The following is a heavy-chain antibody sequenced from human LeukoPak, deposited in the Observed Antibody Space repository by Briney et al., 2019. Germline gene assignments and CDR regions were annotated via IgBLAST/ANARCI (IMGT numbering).Heavy chain of an antibody. V-gene: IGHV4-4*07. CDR1: GGSISSYY. J-gene: IGHJ4*02. CDR3: ARTRPPAGDFDY. Sequence: SETLSLTCTVSGGSISSYYWSWIRQPAGKGLEWIGRIYTSGSTNYNPSLKSRVTISVDTSKNQFSLKLSSVTAADTAVYYCARTRPPAGDFDYWGQGTLVTVSS. CDR2: IYTSGST. D-gene: IGHD2-2*01.